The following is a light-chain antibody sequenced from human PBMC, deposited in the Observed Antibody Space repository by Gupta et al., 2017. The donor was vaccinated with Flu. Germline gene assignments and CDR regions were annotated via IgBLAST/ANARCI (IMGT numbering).Light chain of an antibody. J-gene: IGLJ1*01. Sequence: GNNIGSKSVHWYQQNPGQAPVLVVYDDSDRPSGIPDRFSGSNSGNTATLTISRVEAGDEADYYCQVWDSSSDQGYVFGTGTKVTVL. CDR1: NIGSKS. CDR2: DDS. V-gene: IGLV3-21*02. CDR3: QVWDSSSDQGYV.